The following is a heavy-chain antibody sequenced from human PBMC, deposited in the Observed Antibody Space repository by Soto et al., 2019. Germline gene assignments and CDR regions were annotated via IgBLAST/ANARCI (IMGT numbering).Heavy chain of an antibody. CDR1: GFTFSSYS. D-gene: IGHD3-22*01. CDR2: ISSSSNTI. Sequence: EVQLVESGGGVVQPGGSLRLSCAASGFTFSSYSMIWVRQAPGKGVEWVSYISSSSNTIYYADSVKGRFTISRDNAKNSLYLQMNSLRAEDTAVYYCARDSSGLWGQGTLVTVSS. V-gene: IGHV3-48*01. CDR3: ARDSSGL. J-gene: IGHJ4*02.